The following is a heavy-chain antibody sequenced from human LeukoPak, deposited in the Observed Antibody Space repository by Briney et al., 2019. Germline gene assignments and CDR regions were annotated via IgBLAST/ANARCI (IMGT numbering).Heavy chain of an antibody. CDR3: ARYCSSAFCRWFDP. CDR1: GDSISSGAYS. V-gene: IGHV4-31*03. Sequence: PSQTLSLTCTVSGDSISSGAYSWCWIRQHPGKGLEWIGYIYYSGSTYYNPSLQNRITLSVDTSKNQFSLNLSSVTAADTAVYYCARYCSSAFCRWFDPWGQGTLVTVSS. CDR2: IYYSGST. D-gene: IGHD2-2*01. J-gene: IGHJ5*02.